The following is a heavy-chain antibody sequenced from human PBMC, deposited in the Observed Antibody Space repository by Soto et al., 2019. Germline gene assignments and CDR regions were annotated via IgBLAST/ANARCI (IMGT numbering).Heavy chain of an antibody. D-gene: IGHD2-15*01. CDR3: TRRHCSGGGCYSDFDF. CDR1: GFTLSGFD. Sequence: PGGSLRLSCAAFGFTLSGFDLHWVRQASGEGLEWIGRIKTKVESYATEYAASVKGRFSISRDDSKNTAYLEMNSLETEDTAIYYCTRRHCSGGGCYSDFDFWGQGSLVTVSS. J-gene: IGHJ4*02. CDR2: IKTKVESYAT. V-gene: IGHV3-73*01.